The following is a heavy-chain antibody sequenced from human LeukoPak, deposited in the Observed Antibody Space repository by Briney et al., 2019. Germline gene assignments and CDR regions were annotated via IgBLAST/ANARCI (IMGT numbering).Heavy chain of an antibody. D-gene: IGHD6-19*01. J-gene: IGHJ4*02. CDR3: ARDFYEAGTGERFDY. V-gene: IGHV3-7*03. Sequence: GGSLRLSCAASGFTFSSYWMDWVRQAPGKGLEWVANIKQDGSEKFYVDSVKGRFTISRDNAKNSLYLQMNSLRVEDTAMYYCARDFYEAGTGERFDYWGQGTLVTVSS. CDR1: GFTFSSYW. CDR2: IKQDGSEK.